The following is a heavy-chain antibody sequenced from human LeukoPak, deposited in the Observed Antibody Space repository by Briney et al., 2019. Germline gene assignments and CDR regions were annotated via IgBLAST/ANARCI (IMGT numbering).Heavy chain of an antibody. J-gene: IGHJ4*02. Sequence: SVKVSCKASGGTFSSYAISWVRQAPGQGLEWMGGIIPIFGTANYAQKFQGRVTITADESTSTAYMELSSLRSEDTAVYYCASRTTRYCSSTSCYTAGAFDYWGQGTLVTVSS. CDR1: GGTFSSYA. CDR3: ASRTTRYCSSTSCYTAGAFDY. V-gene: IGHV1-69*13. CDR2: IIPIFGTA. D-gene: IGHD2-2*02.